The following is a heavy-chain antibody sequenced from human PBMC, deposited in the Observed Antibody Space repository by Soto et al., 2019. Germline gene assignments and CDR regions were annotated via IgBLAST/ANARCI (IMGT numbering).Heavy chain of an antibody. J-gene: IGHJ4*02. D-gene: IGHD3-9*01. CDR3: ARHQDWLLFDY. CDR2: IYYSGST. Sequence: PSETLSLTCTVSGGSISSSSYYWGWIRQPPGKGLEWIGSIYYSGSTYYNPSLKSRVTISVDTSKNQFSLKLSSVTAADTAVYYCARHQDWLLFDYWGQGTLVTVSS. V-gene: IGHV4-39*01. CDR1: GGSISSSSYY.